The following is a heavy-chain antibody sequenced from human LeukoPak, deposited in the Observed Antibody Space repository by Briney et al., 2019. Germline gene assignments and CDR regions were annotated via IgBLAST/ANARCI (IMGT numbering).Heavy chain of an antibody. CDR1: GYTLTELS. V-gene: IGHV1-24*01. J-gene: IGHJ3*02. CDR2: FDPEDGET. CDR3: ATLLRGILTGYAAGAFDI. D-gene: IGHD3-9*01. Sequence: GASVKVSCKVSGYTLTELSMHWVRQAPGKGLEWMGGFDPEDGETIYAQKFQGRVTMTEDTSTDTAYMELSSLRSEDTAVYYCATLLRGILTGYAAGAFDIWGQGTMVTVSS.